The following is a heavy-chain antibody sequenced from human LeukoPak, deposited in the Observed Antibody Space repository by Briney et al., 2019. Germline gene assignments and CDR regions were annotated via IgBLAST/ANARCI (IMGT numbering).Heavy chain of an antibody. V-gene: IGHV3-30-3*01. CDR1: GFTFSSYA. D-gene: IGHD3-22*01. J-gene: IGHJ4*02. CDR2: ISYDGSNK. Sequence: PGGSLRLSCAASGFTFSSYAMHWVRQAPGKGLEWVAVISYDGSNKYYADSVKGRFTTSRENSKNTLYLQMNSLRAEDTAVYYCARDRGYYDSSGYYSDWGQGTLVTVSS. CDR3: ARDRGYYDSSGYYSD.